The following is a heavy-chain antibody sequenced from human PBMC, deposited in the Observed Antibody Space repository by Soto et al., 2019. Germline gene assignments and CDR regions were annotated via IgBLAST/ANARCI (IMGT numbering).Heavy chain of an antibody. CDR1: GYTFTSYG. D-gene: IGHD3-3*01. CDR2: ISAYNGNT. CDR3: VRVSITIFGVVIADDAFDI. Sequence: ASVKVSCKASGYTFTSYGISWVRQAPGQGLERIGWISAYNGNTNYAQKLQGRVTMTTDTSTSTAYMELRSLRSDDTAVYYCVRVSITIFGVVIADDAFDIWGQGTMVTVSS. V-gene: IGHV1-18*01. J-gene: IGHJ3*02.